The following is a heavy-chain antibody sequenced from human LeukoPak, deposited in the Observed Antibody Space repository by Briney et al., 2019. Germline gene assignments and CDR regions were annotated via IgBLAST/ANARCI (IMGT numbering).Heavy chain of an antibody. Sequence: GGSLRLSCAASGFTFSSYWMHWVRQAPGKGLVWVSRINTDGSRTNYADSVKGRFTISRDNAKNTLYLRMNSLRAEDTAVYYCAKGGRAHFDNWGQGTLVTVSS. D-gene: IGHD3-16*01. J-gene: IGHJ4*02. CDR3: AKGGRAHFDN. V-gene: IGHV3-74*01. CDR1: GFTFSSYW. CDR2: INTDGSRT.